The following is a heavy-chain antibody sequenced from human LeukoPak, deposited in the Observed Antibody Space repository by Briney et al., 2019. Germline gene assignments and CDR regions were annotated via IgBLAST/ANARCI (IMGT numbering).Heavy chain of an antibody. V-gene: IGHV3-30*18. Sequence: GGSLRLSCAASGFTSSSYAMSWVRQAPGKGLEWVAVISYDGSNKYYADSVKGRFTIPRDNSKNTLYLQMNSLRAEDTAVYYCAKDRDSGYDPMYCWFDYWGQGTLVTVSS. J-gene: IGHJ4*02. CDR2: ISYDGSNK. CDR3: AKDRDSGYDPMYCWFDY. CDR1: GFTSSSYA. D-gene: IGHD5-12*01.